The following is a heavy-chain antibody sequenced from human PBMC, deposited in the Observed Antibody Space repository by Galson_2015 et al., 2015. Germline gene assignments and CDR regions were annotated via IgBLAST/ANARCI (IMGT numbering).Heavy chain of an antibody. CDR3: ARPTCSSTSCYPSGYFDY. CDR2: IYPGDSDT. CDR1: GYSFTSYW. V-gene: IGHV5-51*01. J-gene: IGHJ4*02. D-gene: IGHD2-2*01. Sequence: QSGAEVKKPGESLQISCKGPGYSFTSYWIGWVRQMPGKGLEWMGIIYPGDSDTRYSPSFQGQVTISADKSISTAYLQWSSLKASDTAMYYCARPTCSSTSCYPSGYFDYWGQGTLVTVSS.